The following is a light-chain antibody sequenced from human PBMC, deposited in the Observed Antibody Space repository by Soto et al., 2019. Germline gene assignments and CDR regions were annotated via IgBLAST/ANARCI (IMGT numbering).Light chain of an antibody. V-gene: IGKV3-20*01. CDR1: QSISSSF. Sequence: PEESASLAYGSSQSISSSFLAWYQQKPGQAPRLLIYGASSRATGIPDRFSGTGSETDFTLTISRLEPEDFAVYYCQHYDSARWTFGLGTKVDIK. CDR3: QHYDSARWT. J-gene: IGKJ1*01. CDR2: GAS.